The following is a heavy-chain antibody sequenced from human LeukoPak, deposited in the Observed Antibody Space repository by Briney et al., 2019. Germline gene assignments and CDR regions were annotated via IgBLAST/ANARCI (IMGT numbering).Heavy chain of an antibody. V-gene: IGHV3-23*01. J-gene: IGHJ4*02. CDR3: ARGRKTYYYDSSDNFDY. Sequence: GGSLRLSCAASGFTFSSYAMSWVRQAPGKGLEWVSAISGSGGSTYYADSVKGRFTISRDNSKNTLYLQMNSLRAEDTAVYYCARGRKTYYYDSSDNFDYWGQGTLVTVSS. D-gene: IGHD3-22*01. CDR1: GFTFSSYA. CDR2: ISGSGGST.